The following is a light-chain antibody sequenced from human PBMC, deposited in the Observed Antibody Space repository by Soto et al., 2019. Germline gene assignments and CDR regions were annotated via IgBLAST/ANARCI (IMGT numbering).Light chain of an antibody. Sequence: QSFLTQPRSVSGSPGQSVAISCTGTSRDVDAYDFVSWYQHHPGKAPKLIISEVSKRPSGVSHRFSGSKSGNTASLTISGLQAEDEADYFCCSFAGSFYVFGTGTKVTVL. V-gene: IGLV2-11*01. J-gene: IGLJ1*01. CDR2: EVS. CDR3: CSFAGSFYV. CDR1: SRDVDAYDF.